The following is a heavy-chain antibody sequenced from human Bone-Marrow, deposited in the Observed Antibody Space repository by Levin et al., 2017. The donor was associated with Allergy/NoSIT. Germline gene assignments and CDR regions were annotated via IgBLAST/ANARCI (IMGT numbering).Heavy chain of an antibody. J-gene: IGHJ4*02. V-gene: IGHV3-21*01. CDR3: AKAKFGTASPFDS. Sequence: GGSLRLSCSVTGISLRDSYINWVRQAPGKGLEWVSSISSSGNYIYYGDSVKGRFIISRDTSKNSVFLEMDNLTADDSAIYYCAKAKFGTASPFDSWGQGTLVTVSS. CDR2: ISSSGNYI. D-gene: IGHD3-10*02. CDR1: GISLRDSY.